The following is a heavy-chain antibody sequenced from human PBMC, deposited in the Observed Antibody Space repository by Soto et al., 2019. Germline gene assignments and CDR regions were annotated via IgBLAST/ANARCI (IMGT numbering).Heavy chain of an antibody. J-gene: IGHJ5*02. D-gene: IGHD5-12*01. Sequence: EVQLVESGGGLVQPGGSLRLSCAASGFTFSSYDMHWVRQATGKGLEWVSAIGTAGDTYYPGSVKGRFTISRENAKNSLYLQRNSLRAGDTAVYYCAREEGDGYNSWFDPWGQGTLVTVAS. CDR2: IGTAGDT. CDR1: GFTFSSYD. CDR3: AREEGDGYNSWFDP. V-gene: IGHV3-13*01.